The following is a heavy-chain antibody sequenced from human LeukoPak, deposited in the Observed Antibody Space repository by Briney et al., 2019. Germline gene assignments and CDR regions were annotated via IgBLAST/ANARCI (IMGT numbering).Heavy chain of an antibody. Sequence: PSETLSLTCTVSGCTFSSCSCNWSCIRPPPGKGLEWIGYIYYSGSTNYNPSLKSRVTITGDTSNNQFSLKLSSVTAAATAVYYCSPCVNYYGWGSYLDCWGDGTLVTVSS. J-gene: IGHJ4*01. V-gene: IGHV4-61*01. CDR2: IYYSGST. CDR3: SPCVNYYGWGSYLDC. D-gene: IGHD3-10*01. CDR1: GCTFSSCSCN.